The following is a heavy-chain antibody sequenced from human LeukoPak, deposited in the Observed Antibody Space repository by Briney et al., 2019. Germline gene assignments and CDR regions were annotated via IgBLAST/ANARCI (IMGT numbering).Heavy chain of an antibody. Sequence: GGSLRLSCAASGFTFSSYGMHWVRQAPGKGLEWVAVISYDGSNKYYADSVKGRFTISRDNSKNTLYLQMNSLRAEDTAVYYCAKDVVDWGLYYFDYWGQGTLVTVSS. CDR2: ISYDGSNK. CDR3: AKDVVDWGLYYFDY. J-gene: IGHJ4*02. D-gene: IGHD3/OR15-3a*01. V-gene: IGHV3-30*18. CDR1: GFTFSSYG.